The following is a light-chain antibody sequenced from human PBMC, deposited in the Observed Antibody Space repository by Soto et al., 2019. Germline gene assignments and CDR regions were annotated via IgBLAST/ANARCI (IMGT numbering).Light chain of an antibody. J-gene: IGKJ2*01. CDR2: VAS. CDR1: LSVNSN. V-gene: IGKV3-15*01. Sequence: VMTQSPATLSVSPGERATLSCRASLSVNSNLAWYPQKPGQAPRLLIYVASTRAAGIPARFSGSGSGTEFTLTISSLQSEDFAVYYCQQYNSWPYTFGPGTKLEIK. CDR3: QQYNSWPYT.